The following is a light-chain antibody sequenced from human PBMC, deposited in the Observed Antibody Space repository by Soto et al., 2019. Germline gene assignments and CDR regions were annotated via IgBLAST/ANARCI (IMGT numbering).Light chain of an antibody. CDR3: MQPLQSWT. J-gene: IGKJ1*01. V-gene: IGKV2-28*01. CDR1: QSLLHSNGYNY. Sequence: DIVMTQSPLSLPVTPGEPASISCRSSQSLLHSNGYNYLDWYLQKPGQSPQLLIYLGSNRASGVPDWFSGSGSGTDFTLKISRVEAEDVGVYYCMQPLQSWTFGQGTKVEIK. CDR2: LGS.